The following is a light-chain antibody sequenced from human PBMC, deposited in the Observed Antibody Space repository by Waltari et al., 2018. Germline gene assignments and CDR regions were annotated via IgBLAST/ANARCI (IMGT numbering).Light chain of an antibody. CDR3: SSYEGSNNFVI. CDR1: SSDVGGYNY. J-gene: IGLJ2*01. Sequence: QSALTQPPSASGSPGPSVTIPCTGTSSDVGGYNYVSWYQQHPGKAPKLMIYEVSKRPSGVPDRFSGSKSGNTASLTVSGLQAEDEADYYCSSYEGSNNFVIFGGGTKLTVL. CDR2: EVS. V-gene: IGLV2-8*01.